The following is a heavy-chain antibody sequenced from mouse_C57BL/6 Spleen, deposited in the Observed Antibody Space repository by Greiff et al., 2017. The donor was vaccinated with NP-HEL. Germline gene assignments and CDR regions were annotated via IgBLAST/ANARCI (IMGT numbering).Heavy chain of an antibody. V-gene: IGHV1-64*01. CDR3: ARSDGYDDGYAMDY. CDR2: IHPNSGST. J-gene: IGHJ4*01. Sequence: VQLQQPGAELVKPGASVKLSCKASGYTFTSYWMHWVKQRPGQGLEWIGMIHPNSGSTNYNEKFKSKATLTVDKSSSTAYMQLSSLTSEDSAVYYCARSDGYDDGYAMDYWGQGTSVTVSS. CDR1: GYTFTSYW. D-gene: IGHD2-2*01.